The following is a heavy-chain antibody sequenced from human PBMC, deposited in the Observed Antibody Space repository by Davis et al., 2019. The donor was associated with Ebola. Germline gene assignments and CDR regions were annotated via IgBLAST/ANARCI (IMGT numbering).Heavy chain of an antibody. CDR3: ARRIAARPNWFDP. CDR2: MNPNSGNT. CDR1: GYTFTSYD. J-gene: IGHJ5*02. V-gene: IGHV1-8*01. Sequence: ASVTVSCKASGYTFTSYDINWVRQAPGQGLEWMGWMNPNSGNTGYAQKFQGRVTMTRNTSISTAYMELSSLRSEDTAVYYCARRIAARPNWFDPWGQGTLVTVSS. D-gene: IGHD6-6*01.